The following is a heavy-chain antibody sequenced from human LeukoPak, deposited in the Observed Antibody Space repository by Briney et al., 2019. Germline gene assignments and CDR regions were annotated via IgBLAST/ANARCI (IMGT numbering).Heavy chain of an antibody. D-gene: IGHD3-22*01. CDR3: AVYDSSGYWFGY. V-gene: IGHV4-39*01. CDR1: RGSLSSSGYY. J-gene: IGHJ4*02. CDR2: IYYSGST. Sequence: SETLSLTCTVSRGSLSSSGYYWGWIRQPPGKGLEWIGSIYYSGSTYYNPSLKSRVTISVATSKNQFSLKLSSVTAADTAVYYCAVYDSSGYWFGYWGQGTLVTVSS.